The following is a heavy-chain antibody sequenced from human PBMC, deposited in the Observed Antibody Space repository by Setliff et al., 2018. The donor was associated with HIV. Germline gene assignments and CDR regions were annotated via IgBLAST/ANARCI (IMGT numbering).Heavy chain of an antibody. J-gene: IGHJ4*02. V-gene: IGHV1-3*01. CDR3: ARVSGLSGELLYFDY. Sequence: ASVKVSCKASGYTFTSYALHWVRQAPGQRLEWMGWINAGNGHTKYSQKLQGRVSITRDTSASTAYMELSSLRSEDTAVYYCARVSGLSGELLYFDYWGLGTLVTVSS. CDR2: INAGNGHT. D-gene: IGHD1-26*01. CDR1: GYTFTSYA.